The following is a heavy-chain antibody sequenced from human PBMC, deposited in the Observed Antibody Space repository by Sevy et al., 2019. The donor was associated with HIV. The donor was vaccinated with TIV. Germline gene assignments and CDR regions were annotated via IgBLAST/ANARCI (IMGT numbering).Heavy chain of an antibody. CDR1: GFRLSDYW. CDR3: ARINPSIPVPGSLRSDP. J-gene: IGHJ5*02. D-gene: IGHD2-15*01. V-gene: IGHV3-74*01. CDR2: ISDDERNR. Sequence: GGSLRFSCVASGFRLSDYWMHWVRQVPGKGLIWVSRISDDERNRGYAESVRGRFTISRDDAKNTLYLQMNSLRVEDTGIYFCARINPSIPVPGSLRSDPWGQGTRVTVSS.